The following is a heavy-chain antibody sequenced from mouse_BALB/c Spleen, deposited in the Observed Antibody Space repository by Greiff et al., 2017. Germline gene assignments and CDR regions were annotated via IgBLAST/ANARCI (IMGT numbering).Heavy chain of an antibody. J-gene: IGHJ3*01. V-gene: IGHV2-9*02. CDR1: GFSLTSYG. CDR3: AREGGNWFAY. D-gene: IGHD1-1*02. CDR2: IWAGGST. Sequence: VQGVESGPGLVAPSQSLSITCTVSGFSLTSYGVHWVRQPPGKGLEWLGVIWAGGSTNYNSALMSRLSISKDNSKSQVFLKMNSLQTDDTAMYYCAREGGNWFAYWGQGTLVTVSA.